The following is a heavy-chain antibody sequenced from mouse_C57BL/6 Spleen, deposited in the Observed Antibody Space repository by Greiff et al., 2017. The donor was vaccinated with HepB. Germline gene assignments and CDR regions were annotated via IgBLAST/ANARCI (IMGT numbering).Heavy chain of an antibody. D-gene: IGHD1-1*01. Sequence: VKLQQPGAELVKPGASVKLSCKASGYTFTSYWMHWVKQRPGRGLEWIGRIDPNSGGTKYNEKFKSKATLTVDKPSSTAYMQLSSLTSEDSAVYYCARFPQFITTVVAGGFDYWGQGTTLTVSS. CDR3: ARFPQFITTVVAGGFDY. CDR1: GYTFTSYW. CDR2: IDPNSGGT. V-gene: IGHV1-72*01. J-gene: IGHJ2*01.